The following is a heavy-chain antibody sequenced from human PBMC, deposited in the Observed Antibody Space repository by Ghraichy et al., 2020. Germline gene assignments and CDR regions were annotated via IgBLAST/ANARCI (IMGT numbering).Heavy chain of an antibody. CDR2: IYYSGST. CDR1: GGSISSGDYY. V-gene: IGHV4-30-4*01. J-gene: IGHJ5*02. Sequence: SQTLSLTCTVSGGSISSGDYYWSWIRQPPGKGLEWIGYIYYSGSTYYNPSLKSRVTISVDTSKNQFSLKLSSVTAADTAVYYCARDPPYYEEDVDPWGQGTLVTVSS. CDR3: ARDPPYYEEDVDP. D-gene: IGHD3-22*01.